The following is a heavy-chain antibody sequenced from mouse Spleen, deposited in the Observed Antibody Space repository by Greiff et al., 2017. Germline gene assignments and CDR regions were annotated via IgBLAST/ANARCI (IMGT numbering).Heavy chain of an antibody. V-gene: IGHV14-3*01. CDR1: GYTFTSYW. CDR3: AGELYGNYYFDY. D-gene: IGHD2-1*01. Sequence: VQLQQPGAELVKPGASVKLSCKASGYTFTSYWMHWVKQRPGRGLEWIGRIDPANGNTKYAPKFQGKATITADTSSNTAYLQLSSLTSEDTAIYYCAGELYGNYYFDYWGQGTTLTVSS. CDR2: IDPANGNT. J-gene: IGHJ2*01.